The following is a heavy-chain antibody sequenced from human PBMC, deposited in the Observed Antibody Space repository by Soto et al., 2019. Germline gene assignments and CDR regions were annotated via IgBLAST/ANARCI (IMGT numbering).Heavy chain of an antibody. Sequence: GGSLRLSCAASGVTFSSYAMSWVRQAPGKGLEWVSAISGSGGSTYYADSVKGRFTISRDNSKNTLYLQMNSLRAEDTAVYYCAKDVYSSSSNFDYWGQGTLVTVSS. J-gene: IGHJ4*02. CDR3: AKDVYSSSSNFDY. CDR2: ISGSGGST. D-gene: IGHD6-6*01. V-gene: IGHV3-23*01. CDR1: GVTFSSYA.